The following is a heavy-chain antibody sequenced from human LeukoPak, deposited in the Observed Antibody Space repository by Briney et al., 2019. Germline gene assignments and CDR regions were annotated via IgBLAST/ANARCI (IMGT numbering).Heavy chain of an antibody. V-gene: IGHV3-7*01. CDR3: AEDPGFNSAL. D-gene: IGHD6-25*01. Sequence: QPGGSLRLSCAAFPFNSNNYWMSWVRQAQGKGLGWVAIINRDGRGITYVDSVKGRFTISRDNAKNSLYLQMNSLRAEDTAVYYCAEDPGFNSALWGRGTLVTVSS. CDR2: INRDGRGI. J-gene: IGHJ4*02. CDR1: PFNSNNYW.